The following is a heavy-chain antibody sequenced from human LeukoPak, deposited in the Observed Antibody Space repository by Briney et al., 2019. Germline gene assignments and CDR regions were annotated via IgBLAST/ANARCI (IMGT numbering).Heavy chain of an antibody. D-gene: IGHD7-27*01. CDR1: GFTFSTYW. Sequence: GGSLRLSCAASGFTFSTYWMNWVRLAPGKGLEWVANIKEDGSEKYYVDSVKGRFTISRDNAKNSLYLQMNSLRGEDTAVYYCARDRVRFTGTYYYYYGMDVWGQGTTVSVSS. CDR3: ARDRVRFTGTYYYYYGMDV. V-gene: IGHV3-7*04. CDR2: IKEDGSEK. J-gene: IGHJ6*02.